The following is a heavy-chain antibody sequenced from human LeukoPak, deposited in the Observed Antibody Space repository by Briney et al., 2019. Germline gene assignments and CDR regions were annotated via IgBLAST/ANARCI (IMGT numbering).Heavy chain of an antibody. V-gene: IGHV3-7*01. J-gene: IGHJ6*03. CDR3: ARDHSRMDV. CDR1: GFSFSSYW. D-gene: IGHD2-21*01. Sequence: GGSLRLSCAAPGFSFSSYWMNWVRQAPGKGLEWVANIKEDGSETHYVDSVRGRFSISRDNTKNSLYLEMNSLRAEDTAVYYCARDHSRMDVWGKGTTVTVSS. CDR2: IKEDGSET.